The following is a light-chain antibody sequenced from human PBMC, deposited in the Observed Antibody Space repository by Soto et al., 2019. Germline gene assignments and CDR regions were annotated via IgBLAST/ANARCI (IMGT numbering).Light chain of an antibody. CDR2: EVT. V-gene: IGLV2-8*01. CDR1: SRDVGGYDS. Sequence: QSVLTQPPSASGSPGQSVTISCTGTSRDVGGYDSVSWYRQYPGKAPKLIIYEVTKRPSGVPHRFSGSKSGNRASLTVSGLQADDEGDYYCSSYAGDNNVMFGGGTKVTVL. CDR3: SSYAGDNNVM. J-gene: IGLJ3*02.